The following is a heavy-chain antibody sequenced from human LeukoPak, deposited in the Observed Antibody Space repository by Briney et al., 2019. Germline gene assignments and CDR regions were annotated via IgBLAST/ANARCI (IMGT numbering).Heavy chain of an antibody. Sequence: SETLSLTCTVSGGSISSYYWSWIRQPPGKGQEWIGYIYYSGTTNYNPSLKSRVTISVVTSKNQFSLKLSSVTAADTAVYYCARGVYIAAAQYGYWGQGTLVTVSS. V-gene: IGHV4-59*01. CDR3: ARGVYIAAAQYGY. CDR2: IYYSGTT. J-gene: IGHJ4*02. D-gene: IGHD6-13*01. CDR1: GGSISSYY.